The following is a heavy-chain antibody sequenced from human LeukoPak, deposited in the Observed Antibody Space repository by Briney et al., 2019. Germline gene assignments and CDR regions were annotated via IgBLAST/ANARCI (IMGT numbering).Heavy chain of an antibody. Sequence: SETLSLTCTVSGGSISSYYWSWIRQPAGKGLEWIGRIYTSGSTNYNPSLKSRVTMSVDTSKNQFSLKLSSVTAADTAVYYCARSITTVRGKHNWFDPWGQGTLVTVSS. CDR3: ARSITTVRGKHNWFDP. CDR2: IYTSGST. V-gene: IGHV4-4*07. CDR1: GGSISSYY. D-gene: IGHD3-10*01. J-gene: IGHJ5*02.